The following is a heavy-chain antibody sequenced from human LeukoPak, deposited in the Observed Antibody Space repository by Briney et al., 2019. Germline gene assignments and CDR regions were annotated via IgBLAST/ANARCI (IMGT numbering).Heavy chain of an antibody. CDR3: ARRLGYSSGRLDY. Sequence: PSQTLSLTCTVSGGSISRGTYYWSWIRQPAGKGLEWIGRIYTTGDTNYNPSLKSRVTISVDTSKNRFSLKLSSVTAADTAVYYCARRLGYSSGRLDYWGQGTLVTVSS. CDR2: IYTTGDT. V-gene: IGHV4-61*02. D-gene: IGHD6-19*01. CDR1: GGSISRGTYY. J-gene: IGHJ4*02.